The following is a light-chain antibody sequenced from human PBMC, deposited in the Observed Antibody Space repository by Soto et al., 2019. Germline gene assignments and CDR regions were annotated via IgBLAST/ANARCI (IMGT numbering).Light chain of an antibody. CDR3: QHYDRYSGT. CDR2: RAS. V-gene: IGKV1-5*03. CDR1: QRINSW. J-gene: IGKJ3*01. Sequence: DIQMTQSPSTLSASVGDRVTITCRARQRINSWLAWYQQKPGKAPRLLIYRASSLEGGVPSRFSGSGSGAECTLTISSLQPDDFATYYCQHYDRYSGTFGPGTKVDIK.